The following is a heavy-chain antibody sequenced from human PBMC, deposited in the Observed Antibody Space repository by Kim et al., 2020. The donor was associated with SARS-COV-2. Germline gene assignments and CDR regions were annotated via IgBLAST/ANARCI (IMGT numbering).Heavy chain of an antibody. CDR1: GFTFSSYG. Sequence: GGSLRLSCAASGFTFSSYGMHWVRQAPGKGLEWVAVISYDGSNKYYADSVKGRFTISRDNSKNTLYLQMNSLRAEDTAVYYCAKDLSRWELLGAFDIWGQGTMVTVSS. V-gene: IGHV3-30*18. D-gene: IGHD1-26*01. CDR2: ISYDGSNK. CDR3: AKDLSRWELLGAFDI. J-gene: IGHJ3*02.